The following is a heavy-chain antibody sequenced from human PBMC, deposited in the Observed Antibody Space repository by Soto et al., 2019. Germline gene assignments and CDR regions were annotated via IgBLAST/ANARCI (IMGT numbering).Heavy chain of an antibody. CDR3: ARASLIAVAVTTSLVFDY. CDR1: GGSISSSNW. V-gene: IGHV4-4*02. D-gene: IGHD6-19*01. J-gene: IGHJ4*02. CDR2: IYHSGST. Sequence: SETLSLTCAVSGGSISSSNWWSWVHQPPGKGLEWIGEIYHSGSTNYNPSLKSRVTISVDKSKNQFSLKLSSVTAADTAVYYCARASLIAVAVTTSLVFDYWGQGTLVTVSS.